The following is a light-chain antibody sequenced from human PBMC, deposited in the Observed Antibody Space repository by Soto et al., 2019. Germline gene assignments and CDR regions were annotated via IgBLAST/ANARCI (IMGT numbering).Light chain of an antibody. Sequence: QSVLTQPASVSGSPGQSITISCTGTSSDVGGYNYVSWYQQHPGKAPKLMIYGVSSRPSGVSNRFSGSKSGNTASLTISGLQAEDEADYYCSSYRSRSTPGLFGGGTKLTVL. J-gene: IGLJ3*02. CDR2: GVS. V-gene: IGLV2-14*01. CDR3: SSYRSRSTPGL. CDR1: SSDVGGYNY.